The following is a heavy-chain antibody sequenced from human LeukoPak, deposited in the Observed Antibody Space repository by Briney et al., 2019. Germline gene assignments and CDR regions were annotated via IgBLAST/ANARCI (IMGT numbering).Heavy chain of an antibody. CDR3: ARNPQNYYDSADASDI. Sequence: PGGSLRLSCAASGFTFSTYSMNWVRQAPGQGLEWFSYISSSSNTIYYADSVKGRFTISRDNAKNSLYLQMNSLRAEDTAVYYCARNPQNYYDSADASDIWGQGTMVTVSS. CDR1: GFTFSTYS. CDR2: ISSSSNTI. V-gene: IGHV3-48*01. J-gene: IGHJ3*02. D-gene: IGHD3-22*01.